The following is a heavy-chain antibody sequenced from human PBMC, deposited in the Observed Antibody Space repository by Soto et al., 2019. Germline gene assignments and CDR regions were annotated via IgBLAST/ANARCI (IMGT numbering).Heavy chain of an antibody. CDR1: GGTFSSYA. CDR3: ATENLAAAASQNYYYGMDV. CDR2: IIPIFGTA. V-gene: IGHV1-69*12. J-gene: IGHJ6*02. Sequence: QVQLVQSGAEVKKPGSSVKVSCKASGGTFSSYAISWVRQAPGQGLEWMGGIIPIFGTANYAQKFQGRVTITADESTSTAYIELSSLRSEDTAVYYCATENLAAAASQNYYYGMDVWGQGTTVTVSS. D-gene: IGHD6-13*01.